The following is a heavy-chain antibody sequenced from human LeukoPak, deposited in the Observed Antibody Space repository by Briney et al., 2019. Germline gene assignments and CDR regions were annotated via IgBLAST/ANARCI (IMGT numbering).Heavy chain of an antibody. CDR2: SRNKANSYTT. CDR1: GFTLSDHY. CDR3: ARSSVRSVFDY. D-gene: IGHD3-22*01. Sequence: GSLRLSCAASGFTLSDHYMDWVRQAPGKGLEWVGRSRNKANSYTTEYAASVKGRFTISRDDSKNSLYLQMNSLKTEDTAVYYCARSSVRSVFDYWGQGPLVTVSS. V-gene: IGHV3-72*01. J-gene: IGHJ4*02.